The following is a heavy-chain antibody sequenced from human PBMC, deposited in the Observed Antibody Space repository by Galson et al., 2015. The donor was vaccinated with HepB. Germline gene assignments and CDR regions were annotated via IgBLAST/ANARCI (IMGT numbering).Heavy chain of an antibody. CDR2: IYPGDSDT. J-gene: IGHJ3*01. Sequence: QSGAEVKKSGESLKISCKDSQSSFTTHWIAWIRQMPGKGLEWMGIIYPGDSDTRYSPPFQGQVTISADKSIRTAYLQWSSLRASDTAMYYCARHIGGKYLTDTFDVWGPGTMVTVSS. CDR3: ARHIGGKYLTDTFDV. V-gene: IGHV5-51*01. D-gene: IGHD2/OR15-2a*01. CDR1: QSSFTTHW.